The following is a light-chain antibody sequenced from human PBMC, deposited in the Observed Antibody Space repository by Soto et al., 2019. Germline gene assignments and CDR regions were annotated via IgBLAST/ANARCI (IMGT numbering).Light chain of an antibody. CDR1: QSISSW. CDR2: DAS. CDR3: QQYNSYSPT. Sequence: DIQMTQSPSTLSASVGYRVTITCRASQSISSWLAWYQQKPGKAPKLLIYDASSLESGVPSRFSGSGSGTEFTLTISSLQPDDFATYYCQQYNSYSPTFGGGTKGDIK. V-gene: IGKV1-5*01. J-gene: IGKJ4*01.